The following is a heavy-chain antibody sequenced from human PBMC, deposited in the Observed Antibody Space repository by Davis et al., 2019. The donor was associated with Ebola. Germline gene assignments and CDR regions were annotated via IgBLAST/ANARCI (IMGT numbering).Heavy chain of an antibody. D-gene: IGHD6-19*01. CDR2: INPSGGST. Sequence: ASVKVSCKASGYTFTSYYMHWVRQAPGQGLEWMGIINPSGGSTNYAQKFQGRVTITRDTSASTAYMELSSLRSEDTAVYYCARGYGSGWYSYWGQGTLVTVSS. J-gene: IGHJ4*02. CDR1: GYTFTSYY. CDR3: ARGYGSGWYSY. V-gene: IGHV1-46*01.